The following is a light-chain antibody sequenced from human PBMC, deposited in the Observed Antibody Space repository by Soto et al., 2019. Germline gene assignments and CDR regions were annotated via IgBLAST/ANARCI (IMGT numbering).Light chain of an antibody. CDR1: SSNIGRNT. CDR2: SNN. J-gene: IGLJ2*01. CDR3: ATWDDSLNGPV. V-gene: IGLV1-44*01. Sequence: QSVLTQPPSASGSPGQRVTISCSGSSSNIGRNTVNWYQQLPGTAPKVVIYSNNQRPSGVPDRFSGSKSATSASLAITGLQSEDEADYYCATWDDSLNGPVFGGGTKLTVL.